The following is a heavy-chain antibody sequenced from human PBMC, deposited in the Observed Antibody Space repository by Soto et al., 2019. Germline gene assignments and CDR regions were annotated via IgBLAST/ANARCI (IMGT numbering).Heavy chain of an antibody. CDR3: ARLHRDNYYYYGMDV. CDR1: GYSFTSYW. V-gene: IGHV5-10-1*01. CDR2: IDPSDSYT. D-gene: IGHD4-4*01. J-gene: IGHJ6*02. Sequence: PGESLKISCKGSGYSFTSYWISWVRQMPGKGLEWMGRIDPSDSYTNYSPSFQGHVTISADKSISTAYLQWSSLKTSDTAMYYCARLHRDNYYYYGMDVWGQGTTVTVSS.